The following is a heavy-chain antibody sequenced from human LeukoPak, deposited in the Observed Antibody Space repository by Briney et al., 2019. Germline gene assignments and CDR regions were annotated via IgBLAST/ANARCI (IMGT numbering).Heavy chain of an antibody. CDR2: ISSSSSYI. J-gene: IGHJ4*02. Sequence: GGSLRLSCAASGFTFSRYSMNWVRQAPGEGLEWVSSISSSSSYIYYADSVKGRFTISRDNAENSLYLQMNSLRAEDTAVYYCARGDGYSYGYPDYWGQGTLVTVSS. V-gene: IGHV3-21*01. D-gene: IGHD5-18*01. CDR3: ARGDGYSYGYPDY. CDR1: GFTFSRYS.